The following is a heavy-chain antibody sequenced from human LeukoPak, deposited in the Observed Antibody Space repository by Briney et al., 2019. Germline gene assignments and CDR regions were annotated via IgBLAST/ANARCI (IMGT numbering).Heavy chain of an antibody. CDR2: INHSGST. Sequence: SETPSLTCAVYGGSFSGYYWSWIRQPPGKGLEWIGEINHSGSTNYNPSLKSRVPISVDTSKNQFSLKLSSVTAADTAVYYCARGRQLGYYYYYYMDVWGKGTTVTVSS. J-gene: IGHJ6*03. V-gene: IGHV4-34*01. D-gene: IGHD6-6*01. CDR3: ARGRQLGYYYYYYMDV. CDR1: GGSFSGYY.